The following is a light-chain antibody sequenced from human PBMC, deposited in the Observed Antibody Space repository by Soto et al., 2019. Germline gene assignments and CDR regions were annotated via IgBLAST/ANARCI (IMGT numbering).Light chain of an antibody. V-gene: IGKV3-20*01. J-gene: IGKJ1*01. CDR1: QSVSNNY. CDR3: QQYGSSGT. Sequence: ETVLTQSPASRSLSPGERATLFCXTSQSVSNNYLAWYQQKPGQAPRLLIYGASNRATGIPARFSGSGSGTDFTLTISRLEPEDFAVYYCQQYGSSGTFGQGTKVDIK. CDR2: GAS.